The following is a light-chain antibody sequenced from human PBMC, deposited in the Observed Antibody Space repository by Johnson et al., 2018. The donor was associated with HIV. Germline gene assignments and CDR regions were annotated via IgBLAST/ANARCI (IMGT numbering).Light chain of an antibody. CDR3: GTWDTSLSAFV. CDR1: SSNIGNNY. CDR2: ENN. V-gene: IGLV1-51*02. Sequence: QSVLTQPPSVYAAPGQKVTISCSGSSSNIGNNYVSWYQQLPGTAPKLLIYENNKRPLGIPDRFSGSQSGPSATLGITRLQTGEEADFYCGTWDTSLSAFVFGTGTKVTV. J-gene: IGLJ1*01.